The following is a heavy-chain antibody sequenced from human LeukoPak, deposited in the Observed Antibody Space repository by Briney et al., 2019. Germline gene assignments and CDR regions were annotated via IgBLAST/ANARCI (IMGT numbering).Heavy chain of an antibody. CDR1: GFTSSSYI. CDR2: ISSGGSYI. J-gene: IGHJ6*03. Sequence: GGSLRLLRAASGFTSSSYIMNWVRQHAGKGLEWVSCISSGGSYIYYADSVKGRFTISRDDARNSLYLQMNSLRAEDTAVYYCASHIGDYYYYYYMDVWGKGTTVTVSS. CDR3: ASHIGDYYYYYYMDV. V-gene: IGHV3-21*01. D-gene: IGHD2-21*01.